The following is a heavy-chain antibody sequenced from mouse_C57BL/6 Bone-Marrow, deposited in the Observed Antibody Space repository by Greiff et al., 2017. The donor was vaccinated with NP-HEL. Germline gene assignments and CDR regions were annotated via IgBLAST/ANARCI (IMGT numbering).Heavy chain of an antibody. J-gene: IGHJ1*03. Sequence: QVQLQQSGPGLVQPSQSLSITCTVSGFSLTSYGVHWVRQSPGKGLEWLGVIWSGGSTDYNAAFISRLSISKDNSKSQVFFKMNSLQPDDTAIYYCARNWGYGSSYNWYFDVWGTGTTVTVSS. CDR1: GFSLTSYG. V-gene: IGHV2-2*01. CDR2: IWSGGST. D-gene: IGHD1-1*01. CDR3: ARNWGYGSSYNWYFDV.